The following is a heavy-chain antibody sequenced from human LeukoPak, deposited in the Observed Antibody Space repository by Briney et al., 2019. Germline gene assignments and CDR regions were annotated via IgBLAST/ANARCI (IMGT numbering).Heavy chain of an antibody. D-gene: IGHD6-19*01. Sequence: GASVKVSCKASGGTFSSYAIGWVRQAPGQGLEWMGGIIPIFGTANYAQEFQGRVTITADESTSTAYMELSSLRSEDTAVYYCARAISSGWSGDLRYWGRGTLVTVSS. J-gene: IGHJ4*02. CDR3: ARAISSGWSGDLRY. CDR2: IIPIFGTA. CDR1: GGTFSSYA. V-gene: IGHV1-69*13.